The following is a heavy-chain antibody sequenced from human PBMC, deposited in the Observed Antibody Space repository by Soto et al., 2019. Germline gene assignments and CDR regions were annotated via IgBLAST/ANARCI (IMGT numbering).Heavy chain of an antibody. D-gene: IGHD1-1*01. Sequence: PGGSLRLSCAASGFTFSNNAMDWVRQAPGKGLEWVAVISYDGSNKYIAESVKGRFTISRDNSKNTLFLQMNSLRAEDTAVYYCARETTTSAFSAMDVWGQGTTVTVSS. CDR1: GFTFSNNA. V-gene: IGHV3-30-3*01. CDR2: ISYDGSNK. J-gene: IGHJ6*02. CDR3: ARETTTSAFSAMDV.